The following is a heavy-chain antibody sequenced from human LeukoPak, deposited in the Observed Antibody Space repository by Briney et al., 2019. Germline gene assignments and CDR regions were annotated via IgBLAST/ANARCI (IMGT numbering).Heavy chain of an antibody. V-gene: IGHV3-7*01. CDR3: ARGSGYDSFDY. CDR2: IKQGGSEK. D-gene: IGHD5-12*01. Sequence: GGSLRLSCAASGFTFSSYWMSWVRQAPGKGLEWVANIKQGGSEKYYVDSVKGRFTISRDNAKNSLYLQMNSLRAEDTAVYYCARGSGYDSFDYWGQGTLVTVSS. CDR1: GFTFSSYW. J-gene: IGHJ4*02.